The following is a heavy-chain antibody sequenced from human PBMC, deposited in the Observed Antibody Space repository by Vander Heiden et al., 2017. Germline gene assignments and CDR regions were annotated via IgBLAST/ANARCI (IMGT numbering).Heavy chain of an antibody. CDR3: AKTKHSSGYPYFDY. D-gene: IGHD3-22*01. CDR2: IVGTGTTT. Sequence: EVQVLESGGGLVQPGGSLTLSCAGSGFTFSKYVIARGRQAPGKGLEWVSSIVGTGTTTYYADSVKGRFTISRDNSKNTVYLQMNSLRVEDTAVYFCAKTKHSSGYPYFDYWGPGALVNVSS. CDR1: GFTFSKYV. V-gene: IGHV3-23*01. J-gene: IGHJ4*02.